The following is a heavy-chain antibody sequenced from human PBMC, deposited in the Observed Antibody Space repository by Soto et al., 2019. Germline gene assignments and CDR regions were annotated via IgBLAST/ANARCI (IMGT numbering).Heavy chain of an antibody. D-gene: IGHD1-26*01. J-gene: IGHJ6*02. CDR2: ITSNSVYV. V-gene: IGHV3-21*01. CDR3: ARDLSGGNFYYHGLDV. CDR1: GFTFSAFD. Sequence: EVQLVESGGGLVKPGGSLRLSCAVSGFTFSAFDMTWVRQAPGKGLEWVSSITSNSVYVYYADSLKGRFTISRDNAKSSLYLQMNSLRADDTAVYYCARDLSGGNFYYHGLDVWGQGTTVTVSS.